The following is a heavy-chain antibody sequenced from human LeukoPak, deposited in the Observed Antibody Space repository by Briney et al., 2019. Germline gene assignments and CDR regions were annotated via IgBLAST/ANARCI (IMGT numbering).Heavy chain of an antibody. D-gene: IGHD3-3*01. V-gene: IGHV3-7*01. CDR2: VKQDGSEK. Sequence: QTGGSLRLSCAASGFTFSSYWMSWVRQAPGKGLEWVANVKQDGSEKYYVDSVKGRFTISRGNAKNSLYLQMNSLRAEDTAVYYCARGQKKRYYDFWSGYSPPGHYWGQGTLVTVSS. CDR3: ARGQKKRYYDFWSGYSPPGHY. J-gene: IGHJ4*02. CDR1: GFTFSSYW.